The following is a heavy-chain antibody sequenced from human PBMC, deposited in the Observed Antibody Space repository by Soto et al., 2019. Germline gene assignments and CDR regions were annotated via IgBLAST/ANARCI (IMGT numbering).Heavy chain of an antibody. V-gene: IGHV3-23*01. D-gene: IGHD2-2*01. CDR1: GFTFSSYA. CDR2: ISGSGGST. Sequence: GGSLRLSCAASGFTFSSYAMSWVRQAPGKGLEWVSAISGSGGSTYYADSVKGRFTISRDNSKNTLYLQMNSLRAEDTAVYYCAPRVVFPFRGAFPRHDPFDFSAQRTIVTVSS. J-gene: IGHJ3*01. CDR3: APRVVFPFRGAFPRHDPFDF.